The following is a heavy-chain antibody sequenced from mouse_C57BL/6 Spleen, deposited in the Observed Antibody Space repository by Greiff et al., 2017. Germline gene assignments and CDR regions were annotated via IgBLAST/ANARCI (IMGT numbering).Heavy chain of an antibody. V-gene: IGHV1-39*01. CDR3: ASYYGSVWYFDV. CDR1: GYSFTDYN. CDR2: INPNYGTT. Sequence: VQLQQSGPELVKPGASVKISCKASGYSFTDYNMNWVKQSNGKSIEWIGVINPNYGTTSYNQKFKGKATLTVDQSSSTAYMQLNSLTSEDSAVYYCASYYGSVWYFDVWGTGTTVTVSS. D-gene: IGHD1-1*01. J-gene: IGHJ1*03.